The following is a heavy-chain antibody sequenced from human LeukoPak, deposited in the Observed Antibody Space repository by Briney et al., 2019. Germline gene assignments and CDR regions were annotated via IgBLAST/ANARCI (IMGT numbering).Heavy chain of an antibody. CDR1: GYFFTSYG. Sequence: ASVKVSCKAPGYFFTSYGISWVRQAPGQGLEFMGWIRTNNGNTYYAQMFQGRVTMTTDTSTSTVYLDLRSLRSDDTAGYYCARAPYYYYYMDVWGKGTTVTVSS. J-gene: IGHJ6*03. CDR2: IRTNNGNT. V-gene: IGHV1-18*01. CDR3: ARAPYYYYYMDV.